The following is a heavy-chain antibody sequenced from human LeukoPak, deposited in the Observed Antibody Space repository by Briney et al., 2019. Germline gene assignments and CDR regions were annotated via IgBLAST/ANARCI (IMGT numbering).Heavy chain of an antibody. CDR3: ARDSMGYGSGSYQPVDY. Sequence: GRSLRLSCAASGFTFSSYAMHWVRQAPGKGLEWVAVISRDGSNKYYADSVKGRFTISRDNSKNTLYLQMGSLRAEDMAVYYCARDSMGYGSGSYQPVDYWGQGTLVTVSS. CDR1: GFTFSSYA. CDR2: ISRDGSNK. V-gene: IGHV3-30*14. J-gene: IGHJ4*02. D-gene: IGHD3-10*01.